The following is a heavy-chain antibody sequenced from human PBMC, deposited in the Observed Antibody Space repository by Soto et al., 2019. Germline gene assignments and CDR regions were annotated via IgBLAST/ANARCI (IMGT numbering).Heavy chain of an antibody. J-gene: IGHJ4*02. V-gene: IGHV4-59*08. CDR3: ARLSYFDWSYDY. CDR1: GGSISSYY. CDR2: IYYSGST. Sequence: SETLSLTCTVSGGSISSYYWSWIRQPPGKGLEWIGYIYYSGSTNYNPSLKSRVTISVDTSKNQFSLKLSSVTAADTAVYYCARLSYFDWSYDYWGQGTLVTVSS. D-gene: IGHD3-9*01.